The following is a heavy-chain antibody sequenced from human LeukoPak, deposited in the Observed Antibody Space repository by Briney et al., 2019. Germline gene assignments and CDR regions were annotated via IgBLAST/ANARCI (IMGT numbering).Heavy chain of an antibody. CDR2: IYYSGST. J-gene: IGHJ3*02. D-gene: IGHD3-16*02. CDR3: ARAPRNYDYVWGSYRSPHGAFDI. CDR1: GGSISSYY. V-gene: IGHV4-59*01. Sequence: SETLSLTCTVSGGSISSYYWSWIRQPPGKGLEWIGYIYYSGSTNYNPSLKSRVTISVDTSKNQFSLKLSSVTAADTAVYYCARAPRNYDYVWGSYRSPHGAFDIWGQGTMSPSLQ.